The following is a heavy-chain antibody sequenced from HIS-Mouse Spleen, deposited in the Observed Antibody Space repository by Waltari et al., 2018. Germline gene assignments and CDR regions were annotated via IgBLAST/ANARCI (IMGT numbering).Heavy chain of an antibody. Sequence: QVQLQESGPGRVKPSETLSLTCTVSGYSISSGYYWGWIRQPPGKGLEWIGSIYRSGSTYYNPSLKSRVTISVDTSKNQFSLKLSSVTAADTAVYYCARVKTWGQGTLVTVSS. V-gene: IGHV4-38-2*02. CDR2: IYRSGST. CDR3: ARVKT. CDR1: GYSISSGYY. J-gene: IGHJ5*02.